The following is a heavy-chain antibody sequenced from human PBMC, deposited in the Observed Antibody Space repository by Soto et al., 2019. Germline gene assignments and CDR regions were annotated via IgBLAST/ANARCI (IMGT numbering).Heavy chain of an antibody. V-gene: IGHV3-53*01. CDR3: ATHPWGVGY. J-gene: IGHJ4*02. Sequence: EVQLVESGGGLIQPGGSLRLSCAVSGFTVSNNYMSWVRQAPGKGLEGVSVIYSGGYTAYGDSVKGRFTISRDNSTNTLYLKMKSRRAEAAAGCSFATHPWGVGYWGQGTLVTVSS. CDR2: IYSGGYT. D-gene: IGHD3-16*01. CDR1: GFTVSNNY.